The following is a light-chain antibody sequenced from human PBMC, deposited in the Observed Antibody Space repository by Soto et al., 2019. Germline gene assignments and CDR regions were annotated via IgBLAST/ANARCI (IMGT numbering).Light chain of an antibody. CDR2: GVS. Sequence: DIVMTQSPATLSVSPGEGATLSCRASQSVGSNLAWYQQKPAQAPRLLIYGVSTSATGTPARFSGSGSGTEFTLTISSVQSEDFAVYYCQQYNNWLQTFGQGTKVEIK. CDR1: QSVGSN. J-gene: IGKJ1*01. CDR3: QQYNNWLQT. V-gene: IGKV3-15*01.